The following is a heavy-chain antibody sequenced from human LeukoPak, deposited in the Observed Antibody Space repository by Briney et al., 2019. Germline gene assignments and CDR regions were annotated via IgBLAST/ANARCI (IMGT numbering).Heavy chain of an antibody. V-gene: IGHV4-30-2*01. CDR2: IYHSGST. Sequence: PSETLSLTCAVSGGSISSGGYSWSWIRQPPGKGLEWIGYIYHSGSTYYNPSLKSRVTISVDRSKNQFSLKLSSVTAADTAVYYCARGRYSSSWYDKEGHGYWGQGTLVTVSS. D-gene: IGHD6-13*01. CDR1: GGSISSGGYS. J-gene: IGHJ4*02. CDR3: ARGRYSSSWYDKEGHGY.